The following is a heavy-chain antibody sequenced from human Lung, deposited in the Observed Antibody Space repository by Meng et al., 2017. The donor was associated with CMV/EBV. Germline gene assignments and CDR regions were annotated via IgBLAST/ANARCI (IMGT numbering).Heavy chain of an antibody. D-gene: IGHD5-24*01. CDR1: GDAFSKYA. J-gene: IGHJ4*02. CDR3: ARGRDGYNMNYFHY. V-gene: IGHV1-69*10. CDR2: FIPRVNIA. Sequence: SXXVSXKASGDAFSKYAISWVREAPGQGLEWLGGFIPRVNIANYAQKFQGRVTITADSSTSTGYMELRSLTSDDTAVYYCARGRDGYNMNYFHYWGQGTXVNGAS.